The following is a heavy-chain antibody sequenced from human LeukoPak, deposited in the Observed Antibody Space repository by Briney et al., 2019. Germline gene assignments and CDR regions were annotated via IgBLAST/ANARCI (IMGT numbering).Heavy chain of an antibody. D-gene: IGHD5-18*01. V-gene: IGHV3-30*18. CDR2: ISYDGRDA. CDR3: AKVALDTYHRFDP. J-gene: IGHJ5*02. Sequence: GRSLRLSCAVSGFTFSTYGMHWVRQAPGKGLEWMALISYDGRDADYADSVKGRFTISRDNSNNILYLQMNSLTPEDTAVYYCAKVALDTYHRFDPWGQGTLVTVSA. CDR1: GFTFSTYG.